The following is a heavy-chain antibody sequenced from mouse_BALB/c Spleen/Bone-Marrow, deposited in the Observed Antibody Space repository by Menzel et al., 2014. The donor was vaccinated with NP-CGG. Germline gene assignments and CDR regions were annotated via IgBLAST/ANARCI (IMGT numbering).Heavy chain of an antibody. CDR2: IYPGDGDT. Sequence: VQLVESGAELVRPGSSVKISCKSSGYSFSNYWMNWMKQRPGQGLEWIGQIYPGDGDTNYNGKFKGKATLTADKSSSTAYMQLSSLTSEDSAVYFCANRGDYSYAMDYWGQGTSVTVSS. CDR1: GYSFSNYW. J-gene: IGHJ4*01. V-gene: IGHV1-80*01. D-gene: IGHD1-1*01. CDR3: ANRGDYSYAMDY.